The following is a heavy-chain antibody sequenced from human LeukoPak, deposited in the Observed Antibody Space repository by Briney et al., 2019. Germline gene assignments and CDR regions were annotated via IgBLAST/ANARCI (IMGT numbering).Heavy chain of an antibody. V-gene: IGHV3-7*01. CDR1: GFTFSSYW. D-gene: IGHD5-24*01. Sequence: GGSLRLSCAASGFTFSSYWMSWVRQAPGKGLEWVANIKQDGSEKYYVDSVKGRFTISRDNAKNSLYLQMNSLRAEDTAVYYCARETPRRGETRDGYRWGQGTLVTVSS. J-gene: IGHJ4*02. CDR3: ARETPRRGETRDGYR. CDR2: IKQDGSEK.